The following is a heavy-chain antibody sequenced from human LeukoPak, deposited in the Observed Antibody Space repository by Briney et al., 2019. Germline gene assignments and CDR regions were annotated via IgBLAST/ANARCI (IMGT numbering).Heavy chain of an antibody. CDR3: ARCRQGYCSSTSCSCFDY. CDR2: ISSSSSYI. Sequence: GGSLRLSCAASGFTFSSYSMNWVRQAPGKGLEWVSSISSSSSYIYYADSVKGRFTISRDNAKNSLYLQMNSLGAEDTAVYYCARCRQGYCSSTSCSCFDYWGQGTLVTVSS. D-gene: IGHD2-2*01. J-gene: IGHJ4*02. V-gene: IGHV3-21*01. CDR1: GFTFSSYS.